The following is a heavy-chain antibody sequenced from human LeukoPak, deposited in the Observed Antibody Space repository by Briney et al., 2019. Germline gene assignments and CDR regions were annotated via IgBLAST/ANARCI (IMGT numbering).Heavy chain of an antibody. CDR1: GGYISSYY. D-gene: IGHD2-15*01. CDR3: ARHKGYCSGGSWYFYYGMDV. CDR2: IYYSGST. Sequence: PSETLSLTCTVPGGYISSYYWNWIRQPPGKGLEWIGYIYYSGSTNHNPSLKSRVTISVDTSKNQFSLKLSSVTAADTAVYYCARHKGYCSGGSWYFYYGMDVWGQGTTVTVSS. V-gene: IGHV4-59*08. J-gene: IGHJ6*02.